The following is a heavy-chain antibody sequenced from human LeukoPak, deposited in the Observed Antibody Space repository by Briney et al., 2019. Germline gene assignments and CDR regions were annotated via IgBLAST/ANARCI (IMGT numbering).Heavy chain of an antibody. Sequence: GGTLRLSCAASGFTFSSYGMSWVRQAPGKGPEWVSAISSSGGSIYYADSVKGRFTISRDNSKNTLYLQMNILRADDTAVYYCARCYYGSGSPIYYFDYWGQGTLVTVSS. CDR2: ISSSGGSI. V-gene: IGHV3-23*01. CDR3: ARCYYGSGSPIYYFDY. J-gene: IGHJ4*02. CDR1: GFTFSSYG. D-gene: IGHD3-10*01.